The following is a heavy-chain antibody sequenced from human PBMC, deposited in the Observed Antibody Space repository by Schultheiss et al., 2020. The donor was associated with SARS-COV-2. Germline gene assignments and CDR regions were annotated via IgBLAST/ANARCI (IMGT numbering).Heavy chain of an antibody. CDR3: ARRAESQQLVLWGYEGGAFDI. CDR1: GGSISSSSYY. D-gene: IGHD6-13*01. Sequence: SETLSLTCTVSGGSISSSSYYWSWIRQPPGKGLEWIGYIYYSGSTNYNPSLKSRVTISVDTSKNQFSLKLSSVTAADTAVYYCARRAESQQLVLWGYEGGAFDIWGQGTMVTVSS. CDR2: IYYSGST. J-gene: IGHJ3*02. V-gene: IGHV4-61*01.